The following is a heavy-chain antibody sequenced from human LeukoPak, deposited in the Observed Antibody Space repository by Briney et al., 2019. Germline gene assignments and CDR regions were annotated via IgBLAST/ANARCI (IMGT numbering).Heavy chain of an antibody. J-gene: IGHJ4*02. CDR1: GFTFSSYA. V-gene: IGHV3-64D*09. D-gene: IGHD2-15*01. CDR2: ISSNGGST. CDR3: VKDMRGCSGGSCYGTFDY. Sequence: PGGSLRLSCSASGFTFSSYAMHWVRQAPGKGLEYVSAISSNGGSTYYADPVKGRFTISRDNSKNTLYLQMSSLRAEDTAVYYCVKDMRGCSGGSCYGTFDYWGQGTLVTVSS.